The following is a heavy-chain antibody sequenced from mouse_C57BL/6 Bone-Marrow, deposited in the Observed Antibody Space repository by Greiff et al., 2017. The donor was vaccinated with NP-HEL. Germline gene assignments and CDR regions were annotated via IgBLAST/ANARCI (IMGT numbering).Heavy chain of an antibody. D-gene: IGHD1-1*01. V-gene: IGHV1-81*01. CDR1: GYTFTSYG. Sequence: QVQLKQSGAELARPGASVKLSCKASGYTFTSYGLSWVKQRTGQGLEWIGEIYPRSGNTYYNEKFKGKATLTADKSSSTAYMELRSLTSEDSAVYFCASITTVVGDYWGQGTSVTVSS. CDR3: ASITTVVGDY. CDR2: IYPRSGNT. J-gene: IGHJ4*01.